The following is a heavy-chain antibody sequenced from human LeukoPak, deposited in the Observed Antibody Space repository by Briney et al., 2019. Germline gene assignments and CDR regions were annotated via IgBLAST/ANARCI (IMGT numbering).Heavy chain of an antibody. V-gene: IGHV3-9*01. Sequence: GRSLRLSCAASGFTFDDYAMHWVRQAPGKGLEWVSSISWNSGSIGYADSVKGRFTISRDNAKNSLYLQMNSLRAEDTAVYYCAREPGYSYGFDAFDIWGQGTMVTVSS. CDR1: GFTFDDYA. CDR3: AREPGYSYGFDAFDI. CDR2: ISWNSGSI. D-gene: IGHD5-18*01. J-gene: IGHJ3*02.